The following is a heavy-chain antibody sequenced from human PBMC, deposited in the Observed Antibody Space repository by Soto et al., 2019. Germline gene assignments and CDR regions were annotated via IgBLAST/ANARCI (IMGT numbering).Heavy chain of an antibody. D-gene: IGHD6-19*01. J-gene: IGHJ3*02. V-gene: IGHV3-30-3*01. CDR1: GFTFSSYA. Sequence: QVQLVESGGGVVQPGRSLRLSCAASGFTFSSYAMHWVRQAPGKGLEWVAVISYDGSNKYYADSVKGRFTISRDNSKNTLYLQMNSLRAEDTAVYYWARATSGWYKDAFDIWGQGTMVTVSS. CDR3: ARATSGWYKDAFDI. CDR2: ISYDGSNK.